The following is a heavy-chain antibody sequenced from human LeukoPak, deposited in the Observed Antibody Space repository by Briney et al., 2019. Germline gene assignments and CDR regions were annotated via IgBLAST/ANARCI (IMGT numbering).Heavy chain of an antibody. J-gene: IGHJ4*02. CDR1: GFTFSSYW. CDR2: IKQDGSEE. CDR3: AKDGSWSCTD. V-gene: IGHV3-7*01. D-gene: IGHD2-8*02. Sequence: GGSLRLSCAPSGFTFSSYWMTWVRQAPGKGLEWVANIKQDGSEEYYVDSVKGRFTIFKDNAKNSLYLQMNSLRAEDTAVYYCAKDGSWSCTDWGQGTLVRVSS.